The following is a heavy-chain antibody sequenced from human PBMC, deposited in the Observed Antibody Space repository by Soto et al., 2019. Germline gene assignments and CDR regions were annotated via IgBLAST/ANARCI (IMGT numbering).Heavy chain of an antibody. V-gene: IGHV3-23*01. J-gene: IGHJ5*02. CDR1: GFTFSSYA. D-gene: IGHD2-15*01. CDR3: AKDLTEVVAATPGGFDP. CDR2: ISGSGGST. Sequence: PGGSLRLSCAASGFTFSSYAMSWVRQAPGKGLEWVSAISGSGGSTYYADSVRGRFTISRDNSKNTLYLQMNSLRAEDTAVYYCAKDLTEVVAATPGGFDPWGQGTLVTVS.